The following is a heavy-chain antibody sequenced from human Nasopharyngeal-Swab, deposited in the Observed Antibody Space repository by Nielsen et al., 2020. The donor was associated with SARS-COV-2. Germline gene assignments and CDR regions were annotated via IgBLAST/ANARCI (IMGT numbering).Heavy chain of an antibody. CDR1: GYTFTSYA. CDR2: INTNTGNP. CDR3: AREAYSYGHNWFDP. J-gene: IGHJ5*02. Sequence: ASVKVSCKASGYTFTSYAMNWVRQAPGQGLEWMGWINTNTGNPTYAQGFTGRFVFSLDPSVSTAYLQISSLKAEDTAVYYCAREAYSYGHNWFDPWGQGTLVTVSS. V-gene: IGHV7-4-1*02. D-gene: IGHD5-18*01.